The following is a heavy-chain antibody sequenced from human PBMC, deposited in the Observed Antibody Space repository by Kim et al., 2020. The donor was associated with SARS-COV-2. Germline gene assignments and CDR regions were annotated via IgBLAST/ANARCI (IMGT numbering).Heavy chain of an antibody. CDR1: GYTFTNYA. Sequence: ASVKVSCKTSGYTFTNYAIHWVRQAPGQSLEWLGWLNTGSGSTKYSEKFQDRISFSRDTAATTAYMVLSGLRSEDTAIYYCVRDAIELSGNWYDWLDPWG. J-gene: IGHJ5*02. CDR3: VRDAIELSGNWYDWLDP. CDR2: LNTGSGST. V-gene: IGHV1-3*04. D-gene: IGHD3-22*01.